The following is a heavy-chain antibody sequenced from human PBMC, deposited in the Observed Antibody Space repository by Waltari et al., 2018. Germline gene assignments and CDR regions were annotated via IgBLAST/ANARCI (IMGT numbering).Heavy chain of an antibody. J-gene: IGHJ4*02. Sequence: QLQLQESGPGLVTPSETLSLTCTVSGGSISSSSYYWGWIRQPPGKGLEWIGSIYYSGSTYYNPSLKSRVTISVDTSKNQFSLKLSSVTAADTAVYYCARHEGSYFDYWGQGTLVTVSS. V-gene: IGHV4-39*01. CDR2: IYYSGST. CDR3: ARHEGSYFDY. CDR1: GGSISSSSYY.